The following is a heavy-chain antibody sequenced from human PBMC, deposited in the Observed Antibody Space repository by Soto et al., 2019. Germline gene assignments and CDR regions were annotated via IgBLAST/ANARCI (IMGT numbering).Heavy chain of an antibody. V-gene: IGHV4-59*01. CDR2: IYYTGKT. CDR3: ASIILTCYYGLEP. Sequence: QVQLQESGPGLVKPSETRSLTCSVSGVSLTSYYWTWVRQPPGKGLEWIGYIYYTGKTNYNPSLKCRVTIAMDLSKNQFSLELRSLTAADTAVYYCASIILTCYYGLEPWGQGTLVIVSA. J-gene: IGHJ5*02. CDR1: GVSLTSYY. D-gene: IGHD3-9*01.